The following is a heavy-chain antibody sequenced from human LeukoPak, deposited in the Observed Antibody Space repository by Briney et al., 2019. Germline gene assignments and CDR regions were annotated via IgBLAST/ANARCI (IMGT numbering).Heavy chain of an antibody. CDR2: ISSSSSYI. Sequence: GGSLRLPCAASGFTFSSYSMNWVRQAPGKGLEWVSSISSSSSYIYYADSVKGRFTISRDNAKNSLYLQMNSLRAEDTAVYYCARDLSAAASSYWGQGTLVTVSS. J-gene: IGHJ4*02. D-gene: IGHD2-2*01. CDR1: GFTFSSYS. V-gene: IGHV3-21*01. CDR3: ARDLSAAASSY.